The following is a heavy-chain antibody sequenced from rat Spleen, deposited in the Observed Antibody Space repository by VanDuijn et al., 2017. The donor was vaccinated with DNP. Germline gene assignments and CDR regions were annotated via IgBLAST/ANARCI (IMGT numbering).Heavy chain of an antibody. Sequence: EVQLVESGGDLVQPGRSLKLSCVVSGFTVNNFWMAWIRQVPGKGLEWVAAIISSGGSTYYPNSVKGRFTISRDNAKSTLYLQMDSLRSEETATYYCARHGATTFDYWGQGVMVTVSS. J-gene: IGHJ2*01. CDR2: IISSGGST. V-gene: IGHV5-31*01. CDR3: ARHGATTFDY. D-gene: IGHD1-10*01. CDR1: GFTVNNFW.